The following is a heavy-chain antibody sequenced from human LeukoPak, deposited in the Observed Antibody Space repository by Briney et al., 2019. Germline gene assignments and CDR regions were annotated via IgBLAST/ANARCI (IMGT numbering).Heavy chain of an antibody. D-gene: IGHD2-2*01. J-gene: IGHJ3*02. CDR3: AKDHCSSTNCQGNAFDI. CDR1: EFTFSTYG. V-gene: IGHV3-30*02. CDR2: IRFDGSNK. Sequence: GSLRLSCAASEFTFSTYGIHWVRQAPGKGLEWVAFIRFDGSNKYYADSVKGRFTISRDNSKNTLYLQMNSLRAEDTSVYYCAKDHCSSTNCQGNAFDIWGRGTMVAVSS.